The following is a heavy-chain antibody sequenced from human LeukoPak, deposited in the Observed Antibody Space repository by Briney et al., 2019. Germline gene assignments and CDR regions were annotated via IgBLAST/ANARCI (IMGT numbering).Heavy chain of an antibody. J-gene: IGHJ3*01. V-gene: IGHV5-51*01. D-gene: IGHD4-17*01. CDR2: IYPGDSDT. CDR3: ARPTTVTATAAFDF. CDR1: GYSFTTYW. Sequence: GESLKISCKGSGYSFTTYWIAWVRQMPGKGLEWMGIIYPGDSDTRYSPSFQGQVTMSVDKSINPAYLQWNSLQASDTAVYYCARPTTVTATAAFDFWGQGTMVTVSS.